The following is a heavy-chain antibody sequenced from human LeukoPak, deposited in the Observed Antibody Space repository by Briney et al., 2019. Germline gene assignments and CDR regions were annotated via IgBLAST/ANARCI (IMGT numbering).Heavy chain of an antibody. V-gene: IGHV1-69*04. J-gene: IGHJ5*02. Sequence: ASVKVSCKASGGTFSSYAISWVRQAPGQGLEWMGRIIPILGIANYAQKFQGRVTITADKSTSTAYMELSSLRSEDTAVYYCARASRYSGYDSANWFDPWGQGTLVTVSS. CDR2: IIPILGIA. D-gene: IGHD5-12*01. CDR1: GGTFSSYA. CDR3: ARASRYSGYDSANWFDP.